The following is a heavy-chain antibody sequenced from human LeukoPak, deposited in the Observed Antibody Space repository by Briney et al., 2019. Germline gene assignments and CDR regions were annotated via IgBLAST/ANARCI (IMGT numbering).Heavy chain of an antibody. J-gene: IGHJ4*02. Sequence: ASVKVSCKASGYTFTDYYTHWVRQAPGQGLEWMGWINPKSGGTNFAQKFQGRGTITRDRSISTAYMELRRLRYDDTAVYFCAREAAGGPSPFDNWGQGTLVTVSS. D-gene: IGHD6-13*01. CDR1: GYTFTDYY. CDR2: INPKSGGT. V-gene: IGHV1-2*02. CDR3: AREAAGGPSPFDN.